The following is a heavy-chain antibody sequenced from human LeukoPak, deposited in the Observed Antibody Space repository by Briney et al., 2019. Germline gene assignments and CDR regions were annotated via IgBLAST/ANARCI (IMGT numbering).Heavy chain of an antibody. Sequence: GGSLRLSCAASGFTFSSYAMSWVRQAPGKGLDWVSAISGSGGSTYYADSVKGRFTISRDNSKNTLYLQMNSLRAEDTAVYYCAKPYRGGYDAFDIWGQGTMVTVSS. D-gene: IGHD3-10*01. V-gene: IGHV3-23*01. J-gene: IGHJ3*02. CDR3: AKPYRGGYDAFDI. CDR2: ISGSGGST. CDR1: GFTFSSYA.